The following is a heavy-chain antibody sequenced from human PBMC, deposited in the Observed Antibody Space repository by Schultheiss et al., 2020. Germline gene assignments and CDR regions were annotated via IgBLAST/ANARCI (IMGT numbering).Heavy chain of an antibody. J-gene: IGHJ6*02. CDR2: ISGSGGST. Sequence: GESLKISCAASGFTFSTYEMHWVRQAPGKGLEWVSAISGSGGSTYYADSVKGRFTISRDNSKNTLYLQMNSLRAEDTAVYYCARDYGDIHYYYYGMDVWGQGTTVTVSS. CDR3: ARDYGDIHYYYYGMDV. CDR1: GFTFSTYE. V-gene: IGHV3-23*01. D-gene: IGHD4-17*01.